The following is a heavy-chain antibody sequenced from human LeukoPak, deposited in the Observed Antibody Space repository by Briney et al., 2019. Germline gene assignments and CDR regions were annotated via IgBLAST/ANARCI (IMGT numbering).Heavy chain of an antibody. Sequence: GASVKVSCKASGYTFTGYYMHWVRQAPGQGLEWMGWINPNSGGTNYAQKFQGRVTMTRDTSISTAYMELSRLRSDDTAVYYCVPSRHCSGGSCRKQNWFDPWGQGTLVTVSS. J-gene: IGHJ5*02. CDR3: VPSRHCSGGSCRKQNWFDP. V-gene: IGHV1-2*02. CDR2: INPNSGGT. CDR1: GYTFTGYY. D-gene: IGHD2-15*01.